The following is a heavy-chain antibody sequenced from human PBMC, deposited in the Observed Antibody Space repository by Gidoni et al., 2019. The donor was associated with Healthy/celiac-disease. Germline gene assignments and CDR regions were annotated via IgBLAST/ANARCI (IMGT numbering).Heavy chain of an antibody. V-gene: IGHV1-8*01. D-gene: IGHD1-26*01. CDR1: GYTFTSYD. CDR3: ARGQRRRGATSNWFDP. Sequence: QVQLVQSGAEVKKHGASVKVSCKASGYTFTSYDINWVRQATGQGLEWMGWMNPNSGNTGYAQKFQGRVTMTRNTSISTAYMELSSLRSEDTAVYYCARGQRRRGATSNWFDPWGQGTLVTVSS. CDR2: MNPNSGNT. J-gene: IGHJ5*02.